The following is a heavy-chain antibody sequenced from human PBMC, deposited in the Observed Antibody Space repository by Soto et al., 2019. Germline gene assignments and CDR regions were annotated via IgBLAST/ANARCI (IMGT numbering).Heavy chain of an antibody. D-gene: IGHD3-22*01. J-gene: IGHJ4*02. CDR1: GGSIISSNW. CDR2: IYHGGST. CDR3: ARSRGYYDSSGYSYY. V-gene: IGHV4-4*02. Sequence: SETLSLTCAVSGGSIISSNWWSWVRQPPGKGLEWIGEIYHGGSTNYNPSLKSRVTISVDKSKNQFSLKLSSVTAADTAVYYCARSRGYYDSSGYSYYWGQGTLVTVSS.